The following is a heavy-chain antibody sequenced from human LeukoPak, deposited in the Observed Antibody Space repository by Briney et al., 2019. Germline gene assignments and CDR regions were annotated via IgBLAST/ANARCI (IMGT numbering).Heavy chain of an antibody. Sequence: GGSLRLSCAASGFTFDDYAMHWVRHAPGKGLEWVSGISWNSGSIGYADSVKGRFTISRDNAKNSLYLQMNSLRAEDTALYYGAKGGGYSYGYGGFDYWGQGTLVTVSS. CDR2: ISWNSGSI. D-gene: IGHD5-18*01. CDR3: AKGGGYSYGYGGFDY. V-gene: IGHV3-9*01. J-gene: IGHJ4*02. CDR1: GFTFDDYA.